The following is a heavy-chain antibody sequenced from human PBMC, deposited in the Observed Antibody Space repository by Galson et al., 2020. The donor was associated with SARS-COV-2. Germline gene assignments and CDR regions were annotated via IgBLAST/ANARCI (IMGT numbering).Heavy chain of an antibody. CDR3: ARDPAPLYGDNYYYGMDV. D-gene: IGHD4-17*01. CDR2: ISYSGST. J-gene: IGHJ6*02. Sequence: SQTLSLTCGVSDAPMSSYSWSWIRQPPGKGLEWIGYISYSGSTSYNPSLRSRVTISVDLSKNQLSLKVTSVTAADTAVYYCARDPAPLYGDNYYYGMDVWGRGTTVTVSS. V-gene: IGHV4-59*01. CDR1: DAPMSSYS.